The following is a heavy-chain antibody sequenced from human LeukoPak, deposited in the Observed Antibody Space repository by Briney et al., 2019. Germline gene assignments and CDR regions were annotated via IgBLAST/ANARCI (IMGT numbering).Heavy chain of an antibody. J-gene: IGHJ6*03. CDR1: GYTFTSYD. CDR2: MNPNSGNT. CDR3: ARVGCSSTSCYFLYYYYYYMDV. Sequence: GASVKVSCKASGYTFTSYDINWVRQATGQGLEWMGWMNPNSGNTGYAQKFQGRVTMTRNTSISTAYMELSSLRSEDTAAYYCARVGCSSTSCYFLYYYYYYMDVWGKGTTVTVSS. V-gene: IGHV1-8*01. D-gene: IGHD2-2*01.